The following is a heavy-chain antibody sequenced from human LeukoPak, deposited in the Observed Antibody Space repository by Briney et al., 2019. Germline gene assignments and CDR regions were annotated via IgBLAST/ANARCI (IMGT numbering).Heavy chain of an antibody. CDR1: GASISSSTYY. D-gene: IGHD3-22*01. J-gene: IGHJ6*03. V-gene: IGHV4-39*07. CDR3: ARERYYDSSGYYNYYYYMDV. CDR2: IYYSGST. Sequence: SETLSLTCSVSGASISSSTYYWGWIRQPPGKGLEWIGNIYYSGSTYYNPSLKSRVTISVDTSKNQFSLKLSSVTAADTAVYYCARERYYDSSGYYNYYYYMDVWGKGTTVTVSS.